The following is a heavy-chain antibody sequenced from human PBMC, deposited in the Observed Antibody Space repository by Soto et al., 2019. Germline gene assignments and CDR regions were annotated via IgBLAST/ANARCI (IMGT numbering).Heavy chain of an antibody. V-gene: IGHV1-18*01. CDR1: GYRFACYG. CDR3: ARDLGGQIVDY. J-gene: IGHJ4*02. Sequence: GASVKVCCEASGYRFACYGMCWLRQAPGQGLEWMGWISGYNGNTKYAQKLQGRVTMTTDTSTSTAYMELRSLRSDDTAVYYCARDLGGQIVDYWGQGTLVTVS. D-gene: IGHD1-26*01. CDR2: ISGYNGNT.